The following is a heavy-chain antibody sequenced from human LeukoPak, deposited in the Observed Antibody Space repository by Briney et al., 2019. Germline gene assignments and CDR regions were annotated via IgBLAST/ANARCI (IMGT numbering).Heavy chain of an antibody. J-gene: IGHJ4*02. V-gene: IGHV3-74*03. D-gene: IGHD2-2*01. CDR2: IKSDGSGT. CDR3: ARDSGSTSPY. Sequence: GGSLRLSCAASGFSFGNSWMHWVRQAPGKGLVWVSRIKSDGSGTVYADSVKGRFTISRDNAKKTLDLQMNSLRVDDTAVYYCARDSGSTSPYWGQGTLVTVSS. CDR1: GFSFGNSW.